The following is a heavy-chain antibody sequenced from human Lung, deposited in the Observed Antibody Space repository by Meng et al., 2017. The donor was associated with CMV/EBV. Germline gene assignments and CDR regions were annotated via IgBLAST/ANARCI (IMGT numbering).Heavy chain of an antibody. CDR2: INTSGSI. J-gene: IGHJ4*02. D-gene: IGHD3-10*01. V-gene: IGHV4-61*02. CDR1: GGSISSGGYY. CDR3: ATTSFNYGSGTLDY. Sequence: QVQLQESGPGLVKPSQTLSLTCPVSGGSISSGGYYWSWIRQPAGKGLEWIGRINTSGSINYNPSLKSRVTISVDTSKNQFSLRLSSVAATDTAVYFCATTSFNYGSGTLDYWGRGTLVTVSS.